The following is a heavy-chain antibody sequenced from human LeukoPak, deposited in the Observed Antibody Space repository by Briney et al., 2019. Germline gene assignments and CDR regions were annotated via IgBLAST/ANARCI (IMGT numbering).Heavy chain of an antibody. V-gene: IGHV3-21*01. CDR3: ARGMRDYYGLDY. Sequence: PGGSLRLSCAASGFTFSNSAMNWVRQAPGKGLEWVSSINDVGSHIYYADSVRGRFTISRDNAKTSVYLQMNNLRPEDTAVYYCARGMRDYYGLDYWGQGTLVTVSS. D-gene: IGHD3-10*01. J-gene: IGHJ4*02. CDR2: INDVGSHI. CDR1: GFTFSNSA.